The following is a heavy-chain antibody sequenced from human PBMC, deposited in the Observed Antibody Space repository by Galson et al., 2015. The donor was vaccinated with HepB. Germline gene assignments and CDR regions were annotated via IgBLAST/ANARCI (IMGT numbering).Heavy chain of an antibody. V-gene: IGHV3-23*01. J-gene: IGHJ4*02. Sequence: SLRLSCADSGFTCSSYGMSGVRQAPGGGLEWVAGVSGGGGNTYYADSVKGRFTISRDYSRNTLYLQMNSLRAEDTAVYYCAKDVLSSTYYYDSWGQGTLVTVSS. CDR2: VSGGGGNT. D-gene: IGHD5/OR15-5a*01. CDR3: AKDVLSSTYYYDS. CDR1: GFTCSSYG.